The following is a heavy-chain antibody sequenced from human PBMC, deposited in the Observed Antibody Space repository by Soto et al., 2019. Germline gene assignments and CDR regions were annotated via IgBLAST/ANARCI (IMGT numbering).Heavy chain of an antibody. CDR3: AKDRVIEQSSCCPQGH. V-gene: IGHV3-30*18. J-gene: IGHJ1*01. Sequence: QVQLVESGGGVVQPGRSLRHSCAASGCTVSGYGMHWVRQAPGKGLAWVAVISNDGSNKYYVDSVKGRFTISRDNSKNSPDLTMNSLRAEDTAGYYGAKDRVIEQSSCCPQGHWGHGTLVTVAS. CDR1: GCTVSGYG. CDR2: ISNDGSNK. D-gene: IGHD3-16*02.